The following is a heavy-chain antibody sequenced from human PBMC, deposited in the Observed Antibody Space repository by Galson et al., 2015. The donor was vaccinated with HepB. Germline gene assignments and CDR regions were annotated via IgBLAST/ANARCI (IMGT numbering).Heavy chain of an antibody. Sequence: SLRLSCAASGFTFSTSTMNWVRQVPGKGPVWISYINTVATAIYYADSVRGRFAISRDNAKSSLYLEMNSLRDEDTAVDFCARGLRFLDYWGRGTLVAVSS. CDR2: INTVATAI. J-gene: IGHJ4*02. D-gene: IGHD3-3*01. V-gene: IGHV3-48*02. CDR3: ARGLRFLDY. CDR1: GFTFSTST.